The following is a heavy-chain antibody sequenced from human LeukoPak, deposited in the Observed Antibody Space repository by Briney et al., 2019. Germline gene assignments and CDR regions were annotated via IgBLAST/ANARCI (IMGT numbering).Heavy chain of an antibody. CDR1: GFTFSSYA. Sequence: GGSLRLSCAASGFTFSSYAMSWVRQAPGKGLEWVSAISGSGGSTYYADSVKGRFTISRDNSKNTLYLQMNNLRAEDTAVYYWAKAYYYDSSVYSPGDYWGQEPLLTVSS. CDR3: AKAYYYDSSVYSPGDY. CDR2: ISGSGGST. V-gene: IGHV3-23*01. D-gene: IGHD3-22*01. J-gene: IGHJ4*02.